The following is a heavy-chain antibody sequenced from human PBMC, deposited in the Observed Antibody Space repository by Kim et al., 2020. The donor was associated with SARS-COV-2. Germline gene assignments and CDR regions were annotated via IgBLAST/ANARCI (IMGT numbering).Heavy chain of an antibody. D-gene: IGHD3-10*02. CDR1: GGSISSYY. V-gene: IGHV4-59*13. Sequence: SETLSLTCTVSGGSISSYYWSWIRQPPGKGLEWIGYIYYSGSTNYNPSLKSRVTISVDTSKNQFSLKLSSVTAADTAVYYCARYPRVDFPYVGYGMDVWGQGTTVTVSS. CDR2: IYYSGST. CDR3: ARYPRVDFPYVGYGMDV. J-gene: IGHJ6*02.